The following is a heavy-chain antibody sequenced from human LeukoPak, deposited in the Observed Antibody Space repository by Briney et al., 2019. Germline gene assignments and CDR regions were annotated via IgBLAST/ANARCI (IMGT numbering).Heavy chain of an antibody. J-gene: IGHJ4*02. CDR1: GFTFSSYA. Sequence: GGSLRLSCAASGFTFSSYAMSWVRQAPGKGLEWVSATSGSGGSTYYADSVKGRFTISRDNSKNTLYLQMNSLRAEDTAVYYCAKDRVTRFGPQSIDYWGQGTLVTVSS. CDR2: TSGSGGST. D-gene: IGHD3-10*01. CDR3: AKDRVTRFGPQSIDY. V-gene: IGHV3-23*01.